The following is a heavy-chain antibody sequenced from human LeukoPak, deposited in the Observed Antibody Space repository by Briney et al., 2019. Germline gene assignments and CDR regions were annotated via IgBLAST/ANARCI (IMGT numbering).Heavy chain of an antibody. Sequence: SQTLSLTCAISGDSVSSNSAAWNWIRQSPSRGLEWLGRTYYRSKWYNDYAVSVKSPITINPDTSKNQFSLQLNSVTPEDTAMYYCARDASWNYVGSLDYWGQGTLVTVSS. CDR3: ARDASWNYVGSLDY. CDR1: GDSVSSNSAA. V-gene: IGHV6-1*01. J-gene: IGHJ4*02. CDR2: TYYRSKWYN. D-gene: IGHD1-7*01.